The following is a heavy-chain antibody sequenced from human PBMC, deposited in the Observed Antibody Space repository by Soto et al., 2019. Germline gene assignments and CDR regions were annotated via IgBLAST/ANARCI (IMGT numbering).Heavy chain of an antibody. J-gene: IGHJ3*02. CDR3: ARYYDILTGYETIVFDI. V-gene: IGHV6-1*01. Sequence: SQTLSLTCAISGDSVSSNSAAWNWIRQSPSRGLEWLGRTYYRCKWYNDYAVSVKSRITINPDTSKNQFSLQLNSVTPEDTAVYYCARYYDILTGYETIVFDIWGQGTMVTVSS. D-gene: IGHD3-9*01. CDR2: TYYRCKWYN. CDR1: GDSVSSNSAA.